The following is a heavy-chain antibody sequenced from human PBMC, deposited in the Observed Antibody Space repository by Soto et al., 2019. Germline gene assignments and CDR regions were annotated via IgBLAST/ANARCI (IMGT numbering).Heavy chain of an antibody. J-gene: IGHJ6*02. V-gene: IGHV3-11*06. CDR3: ACVAPTIFGAQFHQNLVDV. CDR1: GFKFPDYH. D-gene: IGHD3-3*01. CDR2: INSRGTYT. Sequence: QVQLVQSGGGLVEPGGSLRLSCAASGFKFPDYHMTWIRQAQGKGLEWISYINSRGTYTTYADSVRGRFTVSRDKAKNSLYLQMDSLTGEDTAVYYCACVAPTIFGAQFHQNLVDVWGQGNMVTVAS.